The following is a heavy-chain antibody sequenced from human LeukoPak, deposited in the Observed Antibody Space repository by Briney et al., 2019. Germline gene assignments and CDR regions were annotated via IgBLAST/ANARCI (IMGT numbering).Heavy chain of an antibody. CDR1: GFTFSSYA. V-gene: IGHV3-30-3*01. Sequence: GGSLRLSCAASGFTFSSYAMHWVRQAPGKGLEWVAVISYDGSNKYYADSVKGRFTISRDNSKNTLYLQMNSLRAEDTAVYYCARDPGSGWLLQHWGQGTLVTVSS. CDR3: ARDPGSGWLLQH. J-gene: IGHJ1*01. D-gene: IGHD6-19*01. CDR2: ISYDGSNK.